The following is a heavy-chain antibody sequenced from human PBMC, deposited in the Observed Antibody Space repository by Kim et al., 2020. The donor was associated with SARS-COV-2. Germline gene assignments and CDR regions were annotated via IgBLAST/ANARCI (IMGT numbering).Heavy chain of an antibody. CDR2: ISSDGNNI. CDR1: GFSFSSYA. D-gene: IGHD7-27*01. V-gene: IGHV3-30*04. CDR3: ASPPGD. J-gene: IGHJ4*02. Sequence: GGSLRLSCAASGFSFSSYAMHWVRQPPGKGLEWVAVISSDGNNINYVGSVKGRFIISRDNSKNSLYLQMDSLTKEDTAVYYCASPPGDWGQGTLVTVSP.